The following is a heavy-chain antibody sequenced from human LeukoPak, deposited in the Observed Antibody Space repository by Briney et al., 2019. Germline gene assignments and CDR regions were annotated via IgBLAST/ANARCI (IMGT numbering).Heavy chain of an antibody. CDR2: LYSGGTT. D-gene: IGHD3-10*01. V-gene: IGHV3-53*01. CDR1: GFTVSTKY. Sequence: GGSLRLSCAASGFTVSTKYMNWVRQAPGKGLEGVSILYSGGTTYYADSVKGRFTISRDTSKNTVSLQMNSLSAEDTAVYFCARVGDHYHWNLDLWGRGTLVTVSS. CDR3: ARVGDHYHWNLDL. J-gene: IGHJ2*01.